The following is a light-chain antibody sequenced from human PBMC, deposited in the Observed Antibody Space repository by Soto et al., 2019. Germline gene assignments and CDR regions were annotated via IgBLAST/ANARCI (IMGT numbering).Light chain of an antibody. CDR2: YVS. V-gene: IGKV1-39*01. CDR3: QQSYDLPRT. J-gene: IGKJ2*01. CDR1: QSVSKY. Sequence: DIQMPQSPSSLSASVGDRVTISCRTNQSVSKYINWYQQKPGTAPKPLIYYVSSLQGGVPSRFRGSGSATDFALTISNLQPEDFATYYCQQSYDLPRTFGQGTKLEIK.